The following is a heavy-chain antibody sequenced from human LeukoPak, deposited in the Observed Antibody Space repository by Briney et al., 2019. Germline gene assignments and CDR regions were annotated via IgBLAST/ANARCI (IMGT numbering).Heavy chain of an antibody. V-gene: IGHV5-51*01. CDR2: IYPGDSDT. CDR1: GYSFTSYW. D-gene: IGHD1-1*01. CDR3: ARPRPGTTGLYYFDY. Sequence: GESLKISCKGSGYSFTSYWIGWVRQMPGKGLEWMGIIYPGDSDTTYSPSFQGQVTISADKSINTAYLQWSSLKASDTAMYYCARPRPGTTGLYYFDYWGQGTLVTVSS. J-gene: IGHJ4*02.